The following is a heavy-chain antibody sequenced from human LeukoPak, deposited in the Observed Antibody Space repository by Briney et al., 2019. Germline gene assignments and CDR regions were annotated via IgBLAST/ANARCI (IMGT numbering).Heavy chain of an antibody. D-gene: IGHD6-19*01. CDR2: IYYSGST. J-gene: IGHJ4*02. Sequence: PSETLSLTCTVPGGSISSYYWSWIRQPPGKGLEWIGYIYYSGSTNYNPSLKSRVTISVDTSKNQFSLKLSSVTAADTAVYYCASSYSSGWYYFDYWGQGTLVTVSS. CDR3: ASSYSSGWYYFDY. V-gene: IGHV4-59*08. CDR1: GGSISSYY.